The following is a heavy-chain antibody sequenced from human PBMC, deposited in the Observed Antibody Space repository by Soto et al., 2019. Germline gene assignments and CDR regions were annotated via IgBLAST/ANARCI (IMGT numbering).Heavy chain of an antibody. CDR1: GGSISSGGYY. Sequence: QVQLQESGPGLVKPSQTLSLTCTVSGGSISSGGYYWSWIRQHPGKGLEWIGYIYYSGSTYYNPSLKSRVTIPVDTSKNQFSLKLSSVTAADTAVYYCASTVAVAGDRYWFDPWGQGTLVTVSS. J-gene: IGHJ5*02. D-gene: IGHD6-19*01. CDR2: IYYSGST. CDR3: ASTVAVAGDRYWFDP. V-gene: IGHV4-31*03.